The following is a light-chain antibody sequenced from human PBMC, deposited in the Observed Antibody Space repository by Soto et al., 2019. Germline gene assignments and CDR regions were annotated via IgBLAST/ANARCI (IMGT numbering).Light chain of an antibody. CDR3: SSYTSISTRV. J-gene: IGLJ3*02. CDR2: EVS. Sequence: QSALTQPASVSGSPGQSITISCTGTSIDVCSYNYVSWYQQHPGKAPKLMIYEVSNRPSGVSNRFSGSKSGNTASLTISGLQAEDDANYYCSSYTSISTRVFGGGTQPTVL. CDR1: SIDVCSYNY. V-gene: IGLV2-14*01.